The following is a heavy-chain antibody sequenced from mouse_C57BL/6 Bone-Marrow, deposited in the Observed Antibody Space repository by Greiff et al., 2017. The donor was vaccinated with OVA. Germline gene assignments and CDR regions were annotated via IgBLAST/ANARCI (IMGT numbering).Heavy chain of an antibody. J-gene: IGHJ1*03. V-gene: IGHV1-53*01. D-gene: IGHD1-1*01. CDR3: ARALYYYGSSYRYFDV. CDR1: GYTFTSYW. Sequence: VQLQQPGTELVKPGASVKLSCKASGYTFTSYWMHWVKQRPGQGLEWIGNINPSNGGTNYNEKFKSKATLTVDKSSSTAYMQLSSLTSEDSAVYYCARALYYYGSSYRYFDVWGTGTTVTVSS. CDR2: INPSNGGT.